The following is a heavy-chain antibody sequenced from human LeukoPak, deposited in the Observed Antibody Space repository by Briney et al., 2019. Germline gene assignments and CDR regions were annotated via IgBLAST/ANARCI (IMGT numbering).Heavy chain of an antibody. J-gene: IGHJ4*02. V-gene: IGHV1-69*06. CDR2: IIPIFGTA. CDR3: ARHGSDEWELPFDY. Sequence: ASVKVSCKASGGTFSSYAISWVRQAPGQGLEWMGGIIPIFGTANYAQKFQGRVTITADKSTSTAYMELSSLRSEDTAVYYCARHGSDEWELPFDYWGQGTPVTVSS. CDR1: GGTFSSYA. D-gene: IGHD1-26*01.